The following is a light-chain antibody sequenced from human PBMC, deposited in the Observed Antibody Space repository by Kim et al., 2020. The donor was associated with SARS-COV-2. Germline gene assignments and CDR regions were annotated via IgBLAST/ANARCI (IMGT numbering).Light chain of an antibody. CDR1: SSDVGSYNR. V-gene: IGLV2-18*02. J-gene: IGLJ3*02. Sequence: GQSVTISCTGPSSDVGSYNRVSGYQQPPGTAPKVIMYEVSNRPSGVPDRFSGSRSGNTASLTISGLQAEDEADYYCCSYAGNFSWVFGGGTKLTVL. CDR2: EVS. CDR3: CSYAGNFSWV.